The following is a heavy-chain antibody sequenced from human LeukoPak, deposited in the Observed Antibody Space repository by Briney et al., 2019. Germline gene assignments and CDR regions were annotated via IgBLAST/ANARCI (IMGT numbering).Heavy chain of an antibody. CDR2: VSDSGATT. D-gene: IGHD1-26*01. Sequence: GGSLRLSCAASGFIFSTYAMSWVRQAPGEGLEWVSGVSDSGATTYYADSVEGRFTISRDNPKNTLYLQMNSLRVEDTAVYYCAKRAVGLTFDYWGQGTLVTVSS. J-gene: IGHJ4*02. V-gene: IGHV3-23*01. CDR3: AKRAVGLTFDY. CDR1: GFIFSTYA.